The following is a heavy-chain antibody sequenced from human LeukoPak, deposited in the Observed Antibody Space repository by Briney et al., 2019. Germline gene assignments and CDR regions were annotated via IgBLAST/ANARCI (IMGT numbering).Heavy chain of an antibody. CDR2: INPKSGGT. CDR3: ARNPGQQERRFDY. D-gene: IGHD1-1*01. Sequence: ASVKVSCKASGGTFSSYAISWVRQAPGQGLEWMGWINPKSGGTNYAQNFQGRVTMTRDTSISTAYMELSGLRSDDTAVYYCARNPGQQERRFDYWGQGTLVTVSS. J-gene: IGHJ4*02. CDR1: GGTFSSYA. V-gene: IGHV1-2*02.